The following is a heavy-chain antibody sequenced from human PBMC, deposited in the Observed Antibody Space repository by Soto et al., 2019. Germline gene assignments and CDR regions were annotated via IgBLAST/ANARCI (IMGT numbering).Heavy chain of an antibody. CDR1: GGTFSSYA. J-gene: IGHJ5*02. D-gene: IGHD1-1*01. V-gene: IGHV1-69*06. Sequence: QVQLVQSGAEVKKPGSSVKVSCKASGGTFSSYAISWVRQAPVQGLEWMGGIIPIFGTANYAQKFQGRVTITADKSTSTAYMELSSLRSDDTAVYYCARVKGGQLPNWFYPWGQATLVTVSS. CDR2: IIPIFGTA. CDR3: ARVKGGQLPNWFYP.